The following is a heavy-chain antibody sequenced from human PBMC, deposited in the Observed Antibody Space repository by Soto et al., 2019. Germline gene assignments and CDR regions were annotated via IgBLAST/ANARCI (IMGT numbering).Heavy chain of an antibody. CDR1: GFTFDDYA. Sequence: PGGSLRLSCAASGFTFDDYAMHWVRQAPGKGLEWVSGISWNSGSIGYADSVKGRFTISRDNAKNSLYLQMNSLRAEDTALYYCAKDISDYYDSSGLDYWGQGTPVTVSS. CDR2: ISWNSGSI. D-gene: IGHD3-22*01. V-gene: IGHV3-9*01. J-gene: IGHJ4*02. CDR3: AKDISDYYDSSGLDY.